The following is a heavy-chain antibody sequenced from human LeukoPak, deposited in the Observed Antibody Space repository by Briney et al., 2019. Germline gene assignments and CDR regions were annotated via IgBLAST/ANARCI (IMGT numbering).Heavy chain of an antibody. CDR2: MNPNSGNT. CDR3: ASYVTPDAFDI. D-gene: IGHD1-14*01. J-gene: IGHJ3*02. Sequence: GASVKVSCKASGYNFISSGVTWVRQAPGQGLEWMGWMNPNSGNTGYAQKFQGRVTMTRNTSISTAYMELSSLRSEDTAVYYCASYVTPDAFDIWGQGTMVTVSS. V-gene: IGHV1-8*01. CDR1: GYNFISSG.